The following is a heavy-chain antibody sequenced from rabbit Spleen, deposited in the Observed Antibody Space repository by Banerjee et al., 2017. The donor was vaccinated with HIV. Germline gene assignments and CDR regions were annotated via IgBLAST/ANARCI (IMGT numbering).Heavy chain of an antibody. D-gene: IGHD1-1*01. V-gene: IGHV1S45*01. CDR2: IGTSTGNT. J-gene: IGHJ4*01. CDR1: GFIFSVNYV. CDR3: ARGISSGVNAFNL. Sequence: QEQLEESGGDLVKPGASLTLTCTASGFIFSVNYVMCWVRQAPGKGLEWISCIGTSTGNTYYATWAKGRFTISKSSSTTVTLQMTSLTAADTATYFCARGISSGVNAFNLWGPGTLVTVS.